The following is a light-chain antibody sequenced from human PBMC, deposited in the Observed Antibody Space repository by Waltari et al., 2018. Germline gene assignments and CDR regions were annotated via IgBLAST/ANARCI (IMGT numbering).Light chain of an antibody. Sequence: QAVVTQEPSLTVSPGGTVTLPCGSSTGAVTSRHYPYWFQQKPGQAPRTLIYDTSNKHSWTPARFSGSLLGGKAALTLSGAQPEDEAEYYCLISYSGARFVFGGGTKLTVL. CDR3: LISYSGARFV. J-gene: IGLJ3*02. CDR1: TGAVTSRHY. CDR2: DTS. V-gene: IGLV7-46*01.